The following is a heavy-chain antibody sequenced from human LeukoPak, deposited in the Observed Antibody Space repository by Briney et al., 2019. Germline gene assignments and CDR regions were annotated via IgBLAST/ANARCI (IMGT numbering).Heavy chain of an antibody. CDR3: ARAARPFYDSSDYYSS. Sequence: GGSLRLSCAASGFTFSSYAMHWVRQAPGKGLEWVAVISYDGSNKYYADSVKGRFTISRDNSKNTLYLQMNSLRAEDTAVYYCARAARPFYDSSDYYSSWGQGTLVTVSS. CDR1: GFTFSSYA. D-gene: IGHD3-22*01. CDR2: ISYDGSNK. J-gene: IGHJ5*02. V-gene: IGHV3-30-3*01.